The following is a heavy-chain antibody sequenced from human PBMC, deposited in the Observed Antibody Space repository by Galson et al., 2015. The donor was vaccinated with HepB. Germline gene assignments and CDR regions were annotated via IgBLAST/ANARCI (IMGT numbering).Heavy chain of an antibody. CDR1: GFTFYNFA. Sequence: SLRLSCAASGFTFYNFAMTWVRQAPGKGLEWVSVIGTGGDTFYADTVRGRFTISRDNSKYTLFLEMNSLRAEDTAVYYCVRPTYSGDWSSSFYGMDVWGQGTTVTVSS. CDR2: IGTGGDT. D-gene: IGHD6-19*01. V-gene: IGHV3-23*01. CDR3: VRPTYSGDWSSSFYGMDV. J-gene: IGHJ6*02.